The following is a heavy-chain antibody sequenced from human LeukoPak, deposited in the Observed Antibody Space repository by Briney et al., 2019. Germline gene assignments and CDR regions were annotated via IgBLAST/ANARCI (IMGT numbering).Heavy chain of an antibody. CDR2: IYYRGST. J-gene: IGHJ5*02. V-gene: IGHV4-39*07. D-gene: IGHD1-7*01. CDR3: ARGFSSGENYSNNWFDP. Sequence: PSETLSLTCTVSGGSISSSSYYWGWIRQPPGKGLEWIGSIYYRGSTYYNPSLKSRVTISVDTSKNQFSLKLSSVTAADTAVYYCARGFSSGENYSNNWFDPWGQGTLVTVSS. CDR1: GGSISSSSYY.